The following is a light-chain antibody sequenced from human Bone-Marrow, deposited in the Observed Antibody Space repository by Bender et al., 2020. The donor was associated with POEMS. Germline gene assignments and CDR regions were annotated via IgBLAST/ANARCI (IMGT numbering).Light chain of an antibody. J-gene: IGLJ2*01. CDR2: LTSDGRY. CDR3: QTWGTGAHVV. CDR1: SSHATFA. V-gene: IGLV4-69*01. Sequence: QLVLTQSSSASASLGASIKLTCTLTSSHATFAIAWHQHQPEKGLRFLLNLTSDGRYARGYGIPSRFSGSSSGTDRYLTISSLQSDDEADYYCQTWGTGAHVVFGGGTKLTVV.